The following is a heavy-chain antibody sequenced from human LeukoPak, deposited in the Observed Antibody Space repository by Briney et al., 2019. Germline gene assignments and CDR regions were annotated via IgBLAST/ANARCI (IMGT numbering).Heavy chain of an antibody. Sequence: GGSLRLSCAASGFTFSSYWMHWVRRAPGKGQVWVSRIKSDGSNTNYADSVKGRFTISRDNAKNTLHLQMNSLRAEDTAVYYCARGGYYGSGRYYFDSWGQGSLVTVSS. V-gene: IGHV3-74*01. J-gene: IGHJ4*02. CDR2: IKSDGSNT. CDR3: ARGGYYGSGRYYFDS. D-gene: IGHD3-3*01. CDR1: GFTFSSYW.